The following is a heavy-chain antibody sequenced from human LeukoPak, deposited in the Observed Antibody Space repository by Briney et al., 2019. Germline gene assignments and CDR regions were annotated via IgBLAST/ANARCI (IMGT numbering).Heavy chain of an antibody. CDR1: GFTFSSYA. CDR3: ARGSYGSGTREYGMDV. J-gene: IGHJ6*02. Sequence: GGSLRLSCAASGFTFSSYAMHWVRQAPGKGLEWVAVISYDGSNKYYADSVKGRFTISRDNSKNTLYLQMNSLRAEDTAVYYCARGSYGSGTREYGMDVWGQGTTVTVSS. D-gene: IGHD3-10*01. CDR2: ISYDGSNK. V-gene: IGHV3-30-3*01.